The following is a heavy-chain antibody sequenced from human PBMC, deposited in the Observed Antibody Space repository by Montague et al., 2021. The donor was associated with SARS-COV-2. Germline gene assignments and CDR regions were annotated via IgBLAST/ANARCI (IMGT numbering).Heavy chain of an antibody. CDR3: ARDIRIPMLIVIQGYGMDV. V-gene: IGHV4-39*07. J-gene: IGHJ6*02. CDR2: IYYSGST. Sequence: SETLSLTCTVSGGSISSSSSYWGWIRQPPGMGLEWFGCIYYSGSTXYNPSLKSRITISVDTSKNQFSLRLTSVTAADTAVYYCARDIRIPMLIVIQGYGMDVWGQGTTVTVSS. CDR1: GGSISSSSSY. D-gene: IGHD3-22*01.